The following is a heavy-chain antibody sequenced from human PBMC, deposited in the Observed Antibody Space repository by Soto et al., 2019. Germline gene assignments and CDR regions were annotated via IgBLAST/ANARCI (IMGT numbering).Heavy chain of an antibody. D-gene: IGHD2-21*02. CDR1: GGSISSGGYY. Sequence: QVQLQESGPGLVKPSQTLSLTCTVSGGSISSGGYYWSWIRQHPGKGLEWIGYIYYSGSTYYNPSHKSRVTISVDTSKNQFPLKLSSVTAADTAVYYCARVCGGDCNNGMDVWGQGTTVTVSS. CDR2: IYYSGST. V-gene: IGHV4-31*03. CDR3: ARVCGGDCNNGMDV. J-gene: IGHJ6*02.